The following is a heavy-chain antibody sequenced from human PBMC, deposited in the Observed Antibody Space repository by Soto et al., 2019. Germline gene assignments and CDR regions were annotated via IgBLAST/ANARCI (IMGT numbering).Heavy chain of an antibody. J-gene: IGHJ4*02. V-gene: IGHV1-24*01. CDR2: FDPEDGET. Sequence: GASVKVSCKVSGYTLTELSMHWVRQAPGKGLEWMGGFDPEDGETIYAQKFQGRVTMTEDTSTDTAYMELSSLRSEDTAVYYCATVGARLDTPIFDYWGQGTLVTVSS. D-gene: IGHD3-16*01. CDR1: GYTLTELS. CDR3: ATVGARLDTPIFDY.